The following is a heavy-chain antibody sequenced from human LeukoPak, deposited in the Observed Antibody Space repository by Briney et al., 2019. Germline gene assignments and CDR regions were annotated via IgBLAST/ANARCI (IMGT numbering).Heavy chain of an antibody. J-gene: IGHJ4*02. CDR2: INPNSGGT. CDR1: GYTFTCYY. Sequence: ASVKVSCKASGYTFTCYYMHWVRQAPGQGLEWMGWINPNSGGTNYAQKFQGRVTMTRDTSISTAYMELSSLRSDDSAVYFCSRASTMAAPGAMPNDFWGQGTLVTVSS. V-gene: IGHV1-2*02. CDR3: SRASTMAAPGAMPNDF. D-gene: IGHD6-13*01.